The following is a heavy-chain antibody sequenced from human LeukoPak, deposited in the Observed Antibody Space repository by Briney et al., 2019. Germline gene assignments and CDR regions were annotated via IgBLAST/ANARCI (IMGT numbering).Heavy chain of an antibody. J-gene: IGHJ3*02. Sequence: KTSETLSLTCGVSGYSVRGGYYGGWIGQPPGKGLGWIGGIYHSGSTYYNPSPKSRVPISVDSPKNQFSLKLIPVTAVDSVLYYCARAKSTYYTDAFDIWGQGTMVTVSS. CDR3: ARAKSTYYTDAFDI. D-gene: IGHD3-3*01. CDR2: IYHSGST. CDR1: GYSVRGGYY. V-gene: IGHV4-38-2*01.